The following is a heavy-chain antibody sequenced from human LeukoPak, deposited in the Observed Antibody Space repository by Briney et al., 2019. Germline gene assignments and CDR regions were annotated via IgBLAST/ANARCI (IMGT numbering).Heavy chain of an antibody. V-gene: IGHV4-4*07. CDR2: IYISGST. D-gene: IGHD1-1*01. Sequence: SETLSLTCAVSGGSISSYYWSWIRQPAGKGLEWIGRIYISGSTNYNPSLKSRVTMSVDTSKNQFSLKLSSVTAADTAVYYCARDRGTWNDDGFDYWGQGTLVTVSS. CDR1: GGSISSYY. CDR3: ARDRGTWNDDGFDY. J-gene: IGHJ4*02.